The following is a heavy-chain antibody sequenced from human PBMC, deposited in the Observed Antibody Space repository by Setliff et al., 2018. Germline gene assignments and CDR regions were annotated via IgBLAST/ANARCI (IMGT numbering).Heavy chain of an antibody. Sequence: SETLSLTCTVSGGSINNYYWSWIRQPAGKGLEWIGRVYSNVGTNFSPSLKSRVTMSVDASKNQISLKLMSVTAADTAVYYCASRNSDGGPEYSQHWGQGALVTVSS. V-gene: IGHV4-4*07. CDR1: GGSINNYY. CDR3: ASRNSDGGPEYSQH. J-gene: IGHJ1*01. D-gene: IGHD1-26*01. CDR2: VYSNVGT.